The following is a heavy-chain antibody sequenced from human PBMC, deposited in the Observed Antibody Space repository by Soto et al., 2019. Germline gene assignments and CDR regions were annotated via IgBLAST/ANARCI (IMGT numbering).Heavy chain of an antibody. CDR2: INAGNGNT. Sequence: ASVKVSCKASGYTFTIYVRHWVRQAPGQRLEWMGWINAGNGNTKYSQKFQGRVTITRDTSASTAYMELSSLRSEDTAVYYCAREMPLSSSSVQDFGYWGQGTLLTVSS. V-gene: IGHV1-3*01. D-gene: IGHD6-6*01. CDR3: AREMPLSSSSVQDFGY. CDR1: GYTFTIYV. J-gene: IGHJ4*02.